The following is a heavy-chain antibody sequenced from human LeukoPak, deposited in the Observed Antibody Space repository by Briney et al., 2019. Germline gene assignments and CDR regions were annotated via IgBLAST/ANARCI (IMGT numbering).Heavy chain of an antibody. CDR1: GFTFDDYA. Sequence: GGSLRLSCAASGFTFDDYAMHWVRQAPGKGLEWVSGISWNSGSIGYADSVKGRFTISRDNAKNSLYLQMNSLRAEDTALYYCAIDTHYDFWSGYYDYWGQGTLVTVSS. D-gene: IGHD3-3*01. CDR2: ISWNSGSI. CDR3: AIDTHYDFWSGYYDY. V-gene: IGHV3-9*01. J-gene: IGHJ4*02.